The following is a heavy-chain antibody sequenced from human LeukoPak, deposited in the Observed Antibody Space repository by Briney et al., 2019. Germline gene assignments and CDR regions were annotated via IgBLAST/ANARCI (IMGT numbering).Heavy chain of an antibody. CDR3: AKARSIDY. J-gene: IGHJ4*02. CDR2: ISYDGSNK. CDR1: GFTFSIYG. V-gene: IGHV3-30*18. Sequence: PGGSLRLSCAASGFTFSIYGMHWVRQAPGKGLEWVAVISYDGSNKYYADSVKGRFTISRDNSKNTLYLQMNSPRAEDTAVYYCAKARSIDYWGQGTLVTVSS.